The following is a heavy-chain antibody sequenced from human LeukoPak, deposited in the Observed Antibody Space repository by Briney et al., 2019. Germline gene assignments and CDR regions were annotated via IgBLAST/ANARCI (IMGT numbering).Heavy chain of an antibody. J-gene: IGHJ6*02. CDR3: ASLGTAAIPKYYYYGMDV. D-gene: IGHD2-2*02. V-gene: IGHV4-34*01. Sequence: SETLSLTCAVYGGSFSGYYWSWIRQPPGKGLEWIGEINHSGSTNYNPSLKSRVTISVDTSKNQFSLKLSSVTAADTAVYHCASLGTAAIPKYYYYGMDVWGQGTTVTVSS. CDR2: INHSGST. CDR1: GGSFSGYY.